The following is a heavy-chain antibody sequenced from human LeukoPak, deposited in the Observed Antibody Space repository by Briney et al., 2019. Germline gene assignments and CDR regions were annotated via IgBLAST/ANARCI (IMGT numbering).Heavy chain of an antibody. J-gene: IGHJ3*02. D-gene: IGHD6-19*01. CDR2: IYYSGST. V-gene: IGHV4-31*11. Sequence: PSETLSLTCAVYGGSFSGYYWSWIRQHPGKGLEWIGYIYYSGSTYYNPSLKSRVTISVDTSKNQFSLKLSSVTAADTAVYYCASWGSGATDAFDIWGQGTMVTVSS. CDR3: ASWGSGATDAFDI. CDR1: GGSFSGYY.